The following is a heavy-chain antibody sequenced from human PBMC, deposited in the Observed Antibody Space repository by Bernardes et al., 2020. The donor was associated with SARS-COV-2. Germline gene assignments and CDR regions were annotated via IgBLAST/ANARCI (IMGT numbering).Heavy chain of an antibody. CDR3: ATLRDGDYSSGFEY. J-gene: IGHJ4*02. CDR1: GFTFRSYS. CDR2: IRSGSSNI. D-gene: IGHD4-17*01. Sequence: SLRLSCAASGFTFRSYSMNWVRQAPGKGLEWVSSIRSGSSNIYYADSVKGRFTISRDNAKKSLYLQMNSLRAEDTAVYYCATLRDGDYSSGFEYWGQGTLVTVSS. V-gene: IGHV3-21*01.